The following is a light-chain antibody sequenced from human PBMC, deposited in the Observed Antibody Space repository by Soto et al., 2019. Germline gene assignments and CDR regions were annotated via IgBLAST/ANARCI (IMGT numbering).Light chain of an antibody. Sequence: QSVLTQPRSVSGSPGQSVTISCSGTSSDIDDYNYVSWYQQHPDKAPKLVIYDVTNRPSGVPDRFSGSKSGNTASLTISGLQADDEADYYCCSSTDTYLYVFGPGTKLTVL. CDR2: DVT. J-gene: IGLJ1*01. CDR1: SSDIDDYNY. V-gene: IGLV2-11*01. CDR3: CSSTDTYLYV.